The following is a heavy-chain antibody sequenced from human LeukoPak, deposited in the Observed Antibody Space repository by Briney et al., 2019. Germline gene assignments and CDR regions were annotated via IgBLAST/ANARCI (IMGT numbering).Heavy chain of an antibody. CDR3: ANSYGSGSYYNVGYYYYYMDV. CDR2: IYSGGST. Sequence: GGSLRLSCAASGFTVSSNYMSWVRQAPGKGLEWVSVIYSGGSTYYADSVKGRFTISRDNAKNSLYLQMNSLRAEDTAVYYCANSYGSGSYYNVGYYYYYMDVWGKGTTVTISS. J-gene: IGHJ6*03. V-gene: IGHV3-53*05. D-gene: IGHD3-10*01. CDR1: GFTVSSNY.